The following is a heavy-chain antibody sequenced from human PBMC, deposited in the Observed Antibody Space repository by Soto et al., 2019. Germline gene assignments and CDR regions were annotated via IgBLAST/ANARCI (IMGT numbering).Heavy chain of an antibody. CDR1: SGSITSGDYY. Sequence: SETLSLTCTVSSGSITSGDYYWSWIRQPPGKALEWIGYIYFSGSTYYNPSLKSRVSISVDTSKNHFSLKLTSVTAADTAVYYCARELVGGAFQFDYWGQGTLVTVSS. J-gene: IGHJ4*02. D-gene: IGHD1-26*01. CDR2: IYFSGST. V-gene: IGHV4-30-4*01. CDR3: ARELVGGAFQFDY.